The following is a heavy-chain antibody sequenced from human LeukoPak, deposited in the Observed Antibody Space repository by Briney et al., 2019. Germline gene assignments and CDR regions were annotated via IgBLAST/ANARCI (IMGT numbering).Heavy chain of an antibody. CDR1: GGSFSGYY. V-gene: IGHV4-34*01. J-gene: IGHJ3*02. CDR3: ARDFAFDI. Sequence: SETLSLTCAVYGGSFSGYYWSWIRQPPGKGLEWVGEINHSGSTNYNPSLKSRVTISVDTSKNQFSLKLSSVTAAGTAVYYCARDFAFDIWGQGTMVTVSS. CDR2: INHSGST.